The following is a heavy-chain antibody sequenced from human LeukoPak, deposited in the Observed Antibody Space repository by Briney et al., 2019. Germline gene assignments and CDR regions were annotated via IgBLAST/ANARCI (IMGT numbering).Heavy chain of an antibody. CDR3: ARTAGSGWPFDY. J-gene: IGHJ4*02. Sequence: GGSLRLSCAASGFTFTTYWMGWVRQAPGKGLEWVANIKQDGSEQYYVDSVKGRFTISRDNAKNSLYLQMNSLRAEDTAVYYCARTAGSGWPFDYWGQGTLVTVSS. D-gene: IGHD6-19*01. CDR1: GFTFTTYW. CDR2: IKQDGSEQ. V-gene: IGHV3-7*01.